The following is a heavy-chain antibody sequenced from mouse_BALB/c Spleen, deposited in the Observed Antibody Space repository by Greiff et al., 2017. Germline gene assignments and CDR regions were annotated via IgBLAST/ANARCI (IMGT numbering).Heavy chain of an antibody. CDR3: ANYLPFDY. D-gene: IGHD5-5*01. Sequence: DVKLQESGAELVKPGASVKLSCTASGFNIKDTYMHWVKQRPEQGLEWIGRIDPANGNTKYDPKFQGKATITADTSSNTAYLQLSSLTSEDTAVYYCANYLPFDYWGQGTTLTVSS. V-gene: IGHV14-3*02. CDR1: GFNIKDTY. CDR2: IDPANGNT. J-gene: IGHJ2*01.